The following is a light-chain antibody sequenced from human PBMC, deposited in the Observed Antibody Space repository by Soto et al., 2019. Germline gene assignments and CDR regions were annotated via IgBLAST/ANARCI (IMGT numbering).Light chain of an antibody. J-gene: IGLJ1*01. CDR2: DVS. CDR1: SSDVGGYNY. CDR3: SSYTSSSTYV. Sequence: QSALTQPASVSGSPGQSITISCSGTSSDVGGYNYVFWYQHHPGKAPKLMIYDVSNRPSGVSNRFSGSKSGNTASLTISGLQAEDEADYYCSSYTSSSTYVFGNGTRSPS. V-gene: IGLV2-14*03.